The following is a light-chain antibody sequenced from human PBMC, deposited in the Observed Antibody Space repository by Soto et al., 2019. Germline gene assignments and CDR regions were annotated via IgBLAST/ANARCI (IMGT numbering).Light chain of an antibody. CDR2: DAS. CDR3: QQFGNSPPYT. Sequence: EIVLTQSPATLSLSPGERATLSCRASQSVSSYFAWYQQKPGQAPRLLIYDASSRATGIPARFSGSGSGTDFTLTISSLEPEDFAVYYCQQFGNSPPYTFGQGTKLEIK. CDR1: QSVSSY. V-gene: IGKV3-11*01. J-gene: IGKJ2*01.